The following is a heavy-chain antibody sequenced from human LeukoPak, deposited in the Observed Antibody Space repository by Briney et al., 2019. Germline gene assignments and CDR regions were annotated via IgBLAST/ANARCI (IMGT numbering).Heavy chain of an antibody. CDR2: IGTAGDT. CDR3: AREVGSDAFDI. Sequence: GGSLRLSCAASGFTFSSYDMHWVRHATRKGLEWVSAIGTAGDTYYPGSVKGRFTISRENAKNSLYLQMNSLRAGDTAVYYCAREVGSDAFDIWGQGTMVTVSS. J-gene: IGHJ3*02. V-gene: IGHV3-13*01. D-gene: IGHD6-25*01. CDR1: GFTFSSYD.